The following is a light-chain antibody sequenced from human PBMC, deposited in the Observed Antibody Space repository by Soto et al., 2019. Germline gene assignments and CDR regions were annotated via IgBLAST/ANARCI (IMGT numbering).Light chain of an antibody. CDR3: QQDYNT. Sequence: PGERVTLSCRASQSVSSSYLTWYQQKPGQAPRLLIYGASTRATGIPARFSGSGSGTDFTLTISSLQPVDFAVYYCQQDYNTFGQGTKLEIK. V-gene: IGKV3D-7*01. CDR1: QSVSSSY. J-gene: IGKJ2*01. CDR2: GAS.